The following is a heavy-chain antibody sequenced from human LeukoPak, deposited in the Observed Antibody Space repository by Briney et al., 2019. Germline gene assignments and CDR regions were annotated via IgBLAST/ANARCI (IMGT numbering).Heavy chain of an antibody. Sequence: PGGSLRLSCAASGFTFSDYYMSWIRQAPGKGLEWASYISSSGSTIYYADSVKGRFTISRDNAKNSLYLQMNSLRAEDTAVYYCARDAYDILTGGAFDIWGQGTMVTVSS. CDR1: GFTFSDYY. D-gene: IGHD3-9*01. CDR3: ARDAYDILTGGAFDI. CDR2: ISSSGSTI. V-gene: IGHV3-11*01. J-gene: IGHJ3*02.